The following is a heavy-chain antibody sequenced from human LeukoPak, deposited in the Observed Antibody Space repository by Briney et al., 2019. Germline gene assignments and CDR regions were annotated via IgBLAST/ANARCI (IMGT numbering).Heavy chain of an antibody. CDR2: ISYDGSNT. J-gene: IGHJ4*02. Sequence: AGGSLRLSCAASGFTFSTYGMHWVRQAPAKGLDWVAVISYDGSNTSYADSVKGRFTFSRDNSKHTLYLQMNSLRAEDTAVYYCAKGVYGDYAPPFDYWGQETLVTVFS. CDR1: GFTFSTYG. D-gene: IGHD4-17*01. V-gene: IGHV3-30*18. CDR3: AKGVYGDYAPPFDY.